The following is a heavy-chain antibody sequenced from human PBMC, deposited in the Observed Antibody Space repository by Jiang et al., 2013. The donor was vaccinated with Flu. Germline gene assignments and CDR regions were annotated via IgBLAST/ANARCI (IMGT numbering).Heavy chain of an antibody. CDR1: GFTFTSSA. Sequence: GAEVKKPGTSVKVSCKASGFTFTSSAVQWVRQARGQRLEWIGWIVVGSGNTNYAQKFQERVTITRDMSTSTAYMELSSLRSEDTAVYYCAAGGVDMDYYDSSGPGGMDVVGPRDHGHRLL. CDR3: AAGGVDMDYYDSSGPGGMDV. D-gene: IGHD3-22*01. CDR2: IVVGSGNT. J-gene: IGHJ6*02. V-gene: IGHV1-58*01.